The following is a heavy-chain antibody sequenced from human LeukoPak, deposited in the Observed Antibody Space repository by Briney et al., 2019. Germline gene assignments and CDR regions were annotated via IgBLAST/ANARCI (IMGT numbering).Heavy chain of an antibody. D-gene: IGHD5-18*01. Sequence: SETLSLTCTVSGYSISSGYYWSWIRQPPGKGLEWIGEINHSGSTNYNPSLKSRVTISVDTSKNQFSLKLSSVTAADTAVYYCARGGYSYGCDYWGQGTLVTVSS. CDR1: GYSISSGYY. CDR2: INHSGST. J-gene: IGHJ4*02. CDR3: ARGGYSYGCDY. V-gene: IGHV4-38-2*02.